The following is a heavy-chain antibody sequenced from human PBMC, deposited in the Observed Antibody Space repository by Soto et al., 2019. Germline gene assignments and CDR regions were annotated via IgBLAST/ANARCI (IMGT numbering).Heavy chain of an antibody. V-gene: IGHV5-10-1*01. CDR1: GYSFTSYW. CDR2: IDPSDSYT. Sequence: PGESLKISCKGSGYSFTSYWISWVRQMPGKGLEWMGRIDPSDSYTNYNPSLKSRVTISVDKSKNQFSLRLSSVTAADTAVYYCARVSGSYYYGMDVWGQGTTVTVSS. D-gene: IGHD1-26*01. J-gene: IGHJ6*02. CDR3: ARVSGSYYYGMDV.